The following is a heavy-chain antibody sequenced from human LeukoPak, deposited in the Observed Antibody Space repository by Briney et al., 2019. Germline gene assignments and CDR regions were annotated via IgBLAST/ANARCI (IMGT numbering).Heavy chain of an antibody. CDR2: IGTYTGIT. V-gene: IGHV1-18*01. CDR3: ARYSGGYVMDV. J-gene: IGHJ6*02. D-gene: IGHD2-21*01. Sequence: ASVKVSCKASGYTFTSYSITWVRQAPGQGLAWMGWIGTYTGITHYAQKLQGRVTVTTDTSTSTAYMELRSLRSDDTAVYYCARYSGGYVMDVWGQGTTVTVSS. CDR1: GYTFTSYS.